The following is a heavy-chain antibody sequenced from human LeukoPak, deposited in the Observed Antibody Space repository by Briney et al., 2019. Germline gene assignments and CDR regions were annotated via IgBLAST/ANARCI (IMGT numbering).Heavy chain of an antibody. CDR3: ARTGEFSAALDY. Sequence: PGGSLRLSCAASGFTFSDYGMHWVRQAPVKGLEWVAVIWYDGNNERYADSVKGRFTVSRDNSKNTLYLQMNSLRGEDTAVYYCARTGEFSAALDYWGQGTLVTVSS. V-gene: IGHV3-33*03. D-gene: IGHD3-16*02. CDR2: IWYDGNNE. J-gene: IGHJ4*02. CDR1: GFTFSDYG.